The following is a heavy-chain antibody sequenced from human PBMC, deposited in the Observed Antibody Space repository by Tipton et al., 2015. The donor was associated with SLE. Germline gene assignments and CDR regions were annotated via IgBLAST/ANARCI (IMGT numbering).Heavy chain of an antibody. CDR3: ARVSDSSSHFFDY. CDR1: GGSLSGYY. CDR2: INHSGST. J-gene: IGHJ4*02. V-gene: IGHV4-34*01. Sequence: TLSLTCAVYGGSLSGYYWSWIRQPPGKGLEWIGEINHSGSTNYNPSLKSRVTISMDTSKNHFSLKLSSVTAADTAVYYCARVSDSSSHFFDYWGQGTLVTVSS. D-gene: IGHD6-6*01.